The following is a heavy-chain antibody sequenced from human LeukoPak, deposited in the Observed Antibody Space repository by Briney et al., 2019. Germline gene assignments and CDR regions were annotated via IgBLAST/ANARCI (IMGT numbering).Heavy chain of an antibody. CDR3: ARGSRGGSSWPKNWSDP. J-gene: IGHJ5*02. V-gene: IGHV4-34*01. CDR1: GGSFSGYY. Sequence: SETLSLTCAVYGGSFSGYYWSWIRQPPGKGLEWIGEINHSGSTNYNPSLKSRVTISVDTSKNQFSLKLSSVTAADTAVYYCARGSRGGSSWPKNWSDPWGQGTLVTVSS. CDR2: INHSGST. D-gene: IGHD6-13*01.